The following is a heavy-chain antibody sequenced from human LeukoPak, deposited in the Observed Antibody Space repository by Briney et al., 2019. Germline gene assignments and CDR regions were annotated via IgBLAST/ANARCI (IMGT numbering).Heavy chain of an antibody. D-gene: IGHD2-2*01. V-gene: IGHV3-21*01. CDR2: IDSSSSYI. CDR1: GFTFSSFN. J-gene: IGHJ6*03. CDR3: ARDLPYYYYMGV. Sequence: GGSLRLSCAASGFTFSSFNMNWVRQAPGKGLEWVSSIDSSSSYIYYADSVKGRFTISRDNAKNSLYLQMNSLRAEDTAVYYCARDLPYYYYMGVWGKGTTVTVSS.